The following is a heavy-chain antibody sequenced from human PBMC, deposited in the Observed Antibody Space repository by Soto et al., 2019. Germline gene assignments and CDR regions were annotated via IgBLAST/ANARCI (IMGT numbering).Heavy chain of an antibody. CDR1: NYNFDSDG. V-gene: IGHV1-18*01. J-gene: IGHJ6*02. CDR3: ANRGNPLMDV. CDR2: IYVSNGYT. Sequence: VQLVQSGGEVKKPGASVKVSCKTSNYNFDSDGITWVRQAPGQGLEWMGWIYVSNGYTNYAQKFEDRVTLTTEISTRTVYMELRSLRYDDTAVYYCANRGNPLMDVWGQGTTVAVSS.